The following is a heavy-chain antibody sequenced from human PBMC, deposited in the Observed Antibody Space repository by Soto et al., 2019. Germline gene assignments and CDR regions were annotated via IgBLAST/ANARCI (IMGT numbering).Heavy chain of an antibody. CDR1: GGSISSGGYY. CDR3: ARGSSSWFYFDY. D-gene: IGHD6-13*01. Sequence: SETLSLTCTVSGGSISSGGYYWSWIRQHPGKGLEWIGYIYYSGSTYYNPSLKSRVTISVDTSKNQFSLKLSSVTAADTAVYYCARGSSSWFYFDYWGQGTLVTVS. V-gene: IGHV4-31*03. CDR2: IYYSGST. J-gene: IGHJ4*02.